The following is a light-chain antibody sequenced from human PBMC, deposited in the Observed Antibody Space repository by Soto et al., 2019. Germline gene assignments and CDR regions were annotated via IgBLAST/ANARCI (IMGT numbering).Light chain of an antibody. J-gene: IGKJ1*01. Sequence: DSEMTHSPSSVCASVGDRVAITCLASQAIDSWLAWYQQKPGEAPKLLIFTGSLLHSGVPPRFSGSGSGTDFTLTISSLQPEDFATYYCQQTLSFPPTFGQGTKV. V-gene: IGKV1-12*01. CDR3: QQTLSFPPT. CDR1: QAIDSW. CDR2: TGS.